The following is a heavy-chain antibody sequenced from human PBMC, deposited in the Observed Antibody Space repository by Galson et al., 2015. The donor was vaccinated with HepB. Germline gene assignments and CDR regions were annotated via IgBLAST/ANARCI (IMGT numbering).Heavy chain of an antibody. Sequence: SLRLSCAASGFTFSDYSINWVRQAPGRGLEWLSYISASTIYTNYADSVKGRFTVSRDNAKNSLNLQMNSLRAEATAVYYCARLADADYGYHTHFDSWGQGTLVTVSS. CDR2: ISASTIYT. CDR3: ARLADADYGYHTHFDS. D-gene: IGHD4-17*01. CDR1: GFTFSDYS. J-gene: IGHJ4*02. V-gene: IGHV3-11*06.